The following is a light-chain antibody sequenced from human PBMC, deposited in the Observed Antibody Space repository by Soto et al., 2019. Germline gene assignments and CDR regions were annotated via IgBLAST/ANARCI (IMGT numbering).Light chain of an antibody. Sequence: DIVMTQSPATLSVSPGERATLSCRASQTVTSNLAWYQQKPGQAPRLLIYGASTRATGIPARFSGSGSGTDFTLTISSLEPEDFAVYYCQQRNIWPPVTFGQGTRLENK. V-gene: IGKV3-15*01. CDR1: QTVTSN. CDR2: GAS. J-gene: IGKJ5*01. CDR3: QQRNIWPPVT.